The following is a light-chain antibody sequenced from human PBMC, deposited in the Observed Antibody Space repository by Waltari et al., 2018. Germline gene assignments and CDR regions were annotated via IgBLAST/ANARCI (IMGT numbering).Light chain of an antibody. J-gene: IGLJ2*01. CDR1: TSDIGHHDY. Sequence: QSALTQPASVSGSPGQSITISCTGTTSDIGHHDYVSWYQQHPGQAPKLLIYEGTNRPSGVSTRFSGSKSGSTASLTISGLQADDEAHYYCSSYTGGSTLLVFGGGTDLTVL. CDR3: SSYTGGSTLLV. V-gene: IGLV2-14*01. CDR2: EGT.